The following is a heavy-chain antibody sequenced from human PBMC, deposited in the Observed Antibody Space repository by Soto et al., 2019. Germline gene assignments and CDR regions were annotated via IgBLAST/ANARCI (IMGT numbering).Heavy chain of an antibody. CDR1: GGTISSYY. J-gene: IGHJ4*02. D-gene: IGHD4-17*01. V-gene: IGHV4-59*01. CDR3: ARDADTTVTRGGLDS. CDR2: ISYTGST. Sequence: SETLSLTCTISGGTISSYYWSWIRQPPGKGLEWIGFISYTGSTNYNPSLKSRVTMSLGTPKNHFSLRLTSVTAADTAVYFCARDADTTVTRGGLDSWGRGSLVTVSS.